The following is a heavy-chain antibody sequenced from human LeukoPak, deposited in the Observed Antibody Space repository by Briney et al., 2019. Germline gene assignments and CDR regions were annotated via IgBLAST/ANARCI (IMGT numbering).Heavy chain of an antibody. V-gene: IGHV3-21*01. J-gene: IGHJ6*03. CDR1: RFTFSSYS. CDR3: AKAGRYCSGGSCYSPLYYYYYMDV. Sequence: PGGSLRLSCAASRFTFSSYSMNWVRQAPGKGLEWVSSISSSSSYIYYADSVKGRFTISRDNAKNSLYLQMNSLRAEDTAVYYCAKAGRYCSGGSCYSPLYYYYYMDVWGKGTTVTISS. CDR2: ISSSSSYI. D-gene: IGHD2-15*01.